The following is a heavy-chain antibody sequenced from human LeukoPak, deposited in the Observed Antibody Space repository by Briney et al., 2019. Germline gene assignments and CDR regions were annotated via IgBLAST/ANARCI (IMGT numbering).Heavy chain of an antibody. Sequence: GSLRISCSASGFTFRSQNMNWVRQAPGKGLEWVSYISSSSSTIYYADSVKGRFTISRDNAKNSLYLQMNSLRAEDTAVYYCARELVAFDYWGQGTLVTVSS. CDR2: ISSSSSTI. D-gene: IGHD2-8*02. CDR3: ARELVAFDY. V-gene: IGHV3-48*01. J-gene: IGHJ4*02. CDR1: GFTFRSQN.